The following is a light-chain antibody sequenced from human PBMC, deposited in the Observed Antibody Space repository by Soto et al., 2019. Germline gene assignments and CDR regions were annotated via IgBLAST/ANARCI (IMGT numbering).Light chain of an antibody. CDR2: DAS. CDR1: QSISSW. CDR3: QQYHLPAT. J-gene: IGKJ1*01. V-gene: IGKV1-5*01. Sequence: DIQMTQSPSTLSSSLGARVTITCRASQSISSWLAWYQKTPGTAPKLLIYDASSSESGVPSSISGGASAKDFPPTIRRLHPDYVASYYCQQYHLPATFGQGTKVDIK.